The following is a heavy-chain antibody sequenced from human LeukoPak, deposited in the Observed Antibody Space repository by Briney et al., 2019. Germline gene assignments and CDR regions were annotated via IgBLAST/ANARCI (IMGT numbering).Heavy chain of an antibody. V-gene: IGHV3-53*01. CDR3: ASRHCSGGDCYFAGADPFDH. J-gene: IGHJ4*02. Sequence: GGSLRLSCAASGFTVSSTYMSWVRQSPGKGLEWVSVVYKDGKMFYIDSVKSRFAISRDTSKNTVYLQMNNLRAEDTAVYYCASRHCSGGDCYFAGADPFDHWGQGTLVTVSS. D-gene: IGHD2-21*01. CDR1: GFTVSSTY. CDR2: VYKDGKM.